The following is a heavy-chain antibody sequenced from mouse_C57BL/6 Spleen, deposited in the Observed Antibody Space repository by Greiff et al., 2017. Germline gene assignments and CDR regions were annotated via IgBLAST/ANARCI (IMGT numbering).Heavy chain of an antibody. J-gene: IGHJ3*01. CDR1: GYTFTSYW. CDR3: ARWITTVVPFAY. V-gene: IGHV1-50*01. Sequence: QVQLQQSGAELVKPGASVKLSCKASGYTFTSYWMQWVKQRPGQGLEWIGEIDPSDSYTNYNQKFKGKATFTVDTSSSTAYMQLSSLTSEDSAVYYCARWITTVVPFAYWGQGTLVTVSA. CDR2: IDPSDSYT. D-gene: IGHD1-1*01.